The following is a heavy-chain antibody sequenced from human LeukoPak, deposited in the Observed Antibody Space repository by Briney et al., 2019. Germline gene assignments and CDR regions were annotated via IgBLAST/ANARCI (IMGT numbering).Heavy chain of an antibody. Sequence: SETLSLTCTVSGGSTSSYYWSWIRQPPGKGLEWIGYIYYSGSTNYNPSLKSRVTISVDTSKNQFSLKLSSVTAADTAVYYCAREIAVAGHFDYWGQGTLVTVSS. J-gene: IGHJ4*02. CDR2: IYYSGST. V-gene: IGHV4-59*01. CDR1: GGSTSSYY. D-gene: IGHD6-19*01. CDR3: AREIAVAGHFDY.